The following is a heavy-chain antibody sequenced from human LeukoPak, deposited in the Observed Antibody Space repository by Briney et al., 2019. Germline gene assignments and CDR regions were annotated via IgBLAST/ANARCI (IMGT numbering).Heavy chain of an antibody. CDR2: ISSSSAYI. Sequence: GGSLRLSCAASGFTFSSYEMNWVRQAPGKGLEWVSSISSSSAYIYYEDSVKGRFSISRDNAKNSLYLQIHSLRAEDTAVYYCARDRNYGTFGFWGQGTLVTVSS. J-gene: IGHJ4*02. V-gene: IGHV3-21*01. CDR3: ARDRNYGTFGF. CDR1: GFTFSSYE. D-gene: IGHD4-17*01.